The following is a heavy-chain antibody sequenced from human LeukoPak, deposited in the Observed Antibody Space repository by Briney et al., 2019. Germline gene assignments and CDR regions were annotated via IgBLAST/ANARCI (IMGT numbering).Heavy chain of an antibody. D-gene: IGHD1-14*01. J-gene: IGHJ4*01. CDR1: GASIDSHSW. Sequence: SEALSLTCAVSGASIDSHSWWSWVRQPPGKGLEWIGEVYHSGSANYEPSLKSRVTISVDTSRNHFSLKLTSVTAADTAVYYCAYNRNFALDNWGQGTLVTVSS. CDR2: VYHSGSA. CDR3: AYNRNFALDN. V-gene: IGHV4/OR15-8*01.